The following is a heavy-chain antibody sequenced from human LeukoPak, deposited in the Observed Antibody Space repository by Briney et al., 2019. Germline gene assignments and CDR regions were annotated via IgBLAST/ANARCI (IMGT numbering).Heavy chain of an antibody. CDR1: GFTFSYYW. J-gene: IGHJ2*01. Sequence: PGGSLRLSCAASGFTFSYYWMHWVRQAPGKGLEWIGRIESKTDGGTTDYAAPVKGRFTISRDDSENTLYPQMNSLKTEDTAVYFCTTETNWYFDLWGRGTLVTVSS. V-gene: IGHV3-15*04. D-gene: IGHD1-1*01. CDR2: IESKTDGGTT. CDR3: TTETNWYFDL.